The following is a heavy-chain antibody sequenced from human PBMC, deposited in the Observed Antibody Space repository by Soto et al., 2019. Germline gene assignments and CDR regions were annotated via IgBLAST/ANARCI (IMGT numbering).Heavy chain of an antibody. CDR3: ARDPPTGTTLDWVDS. V-gene: IGHV3-21*01. D-gene: IGHD1-7*01. J-gene: IGHJ5*01. Sequence: GGSLRLSCAASGFSFSSDSMGWVRQAPGKGLECVSSISSSGSFKNYADSVKGRFTISRDNSKNSLYLQMNSLKDEDTAVYYCARDPPTGTTLDWVDSWGQGTLVTVYS. CDR1: GFSFSSDS. CDR2: ISSSGSFK.